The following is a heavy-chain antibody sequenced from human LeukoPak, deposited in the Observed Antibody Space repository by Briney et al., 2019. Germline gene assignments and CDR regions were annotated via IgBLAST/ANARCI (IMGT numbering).Heavy chain of an antibody. CDR2: ISTSSSYI. CDR1: RFTFISYS. CDR3: ARDADVSSSSWSLFDY. J-gene: IGHJ4*02. D-gene: IGHD6-13*01. Sequence: GGSLRLSCAASRFTFISYSMTWVRQAPGKGLEWVSSISTSSSYIYYADSVKGRFTISRDNAKNSLYLQMNSLRAEDTAVYYCARDADVSSSSWSLFDYWGQGTLVTVSS. V-gene: IGHV3-21*01.